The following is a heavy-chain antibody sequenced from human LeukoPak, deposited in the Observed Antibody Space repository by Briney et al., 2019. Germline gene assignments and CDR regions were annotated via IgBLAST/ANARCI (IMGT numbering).Heavy chain of an antibody. CDR2: IGSAGGSI. V-gene: IGHV3-23*01. CDR1: GFTFSNFW. CDR3: AKRGKVSTHYYFES. D-gene: IGHD2-15*01. J-gene: IGHJ4*02. Sequence: GGSLRLSCAASGFTFSNFWMNWVRQAPGKGLEWLSTIGSAGGSIFYADSVKGRFTISRDNSKSTLFLQMDSLRVEDTALYYCAKRGKVSTHYYFESWGQGALVTVSS.